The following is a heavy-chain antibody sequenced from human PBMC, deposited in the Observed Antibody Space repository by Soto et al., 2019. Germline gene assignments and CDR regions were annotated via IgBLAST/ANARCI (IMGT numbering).Heavy chain of an antibody. CDR3: ARTSRFDC. CDR2: INHSGST. J-gene: IGHJ4*02. Sequence: SETLSRTSLYSCWPFSDCYCSRIRQPPGKGLEWIGEINHSGSTNYNPSLKSRVTMSVDTSKNQFSLKLSSVTAADTAVYYCARTSRFDCWGQGTQVTVSS. D-gene: IGHD6-6*01. V-gene: IGHV4-34*01. CDR1: CWPFSDCY.